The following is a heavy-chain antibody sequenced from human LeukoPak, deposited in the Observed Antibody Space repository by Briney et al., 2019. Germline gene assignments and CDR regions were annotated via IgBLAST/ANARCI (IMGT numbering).Heavy chain of an antibody. CDR2: IKPKSDDT. V-gene: IGHV1-2*02. J-gene: IGHJ6*02. CDR3: ARVDEGGHFSYYGMDA. CDR1: GYSFNVYY. Sequence: GASVKVSCEASGYSFNVYYIHWVRQTPGQGLKWMGWIKPKSDDTNYGQNFQGRVTMTRDTSISTAYMELSGLRSDDTAVYYCARVDEGGHFSYYGMDAWGQGTTVTVSS. D-gene: IGHD3-16*01.